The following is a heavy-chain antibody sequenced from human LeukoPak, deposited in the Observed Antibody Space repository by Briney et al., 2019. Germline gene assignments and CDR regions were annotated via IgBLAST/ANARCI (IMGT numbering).Heavy chain of an antibody. Sequence: GGSLRLSCAASGFTFSSYAMSWVRRAPGKGLEWVSAISGSGGSTYFADSVKGRFTISRDNSKNTLYLQMNSLRAEDTAVYYCAKAPDIVVVPAAPPFDYWGQGTLVTVSS. V-gene: IGHV3-23*01. J-gene: IGHJ4*02. CDR2: ISGSGGST. D-gene: IGHD2-2*01. CDR1: GFTFSSYA. CDR3: AKAPDIVVVPAAPPFDY.